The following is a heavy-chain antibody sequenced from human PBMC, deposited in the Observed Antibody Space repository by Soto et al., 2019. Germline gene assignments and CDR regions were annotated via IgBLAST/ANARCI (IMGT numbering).Heavy chain of an antibody. CDR1: GYTLTELS. V-gene: IGHV1-24*01. J-gene: IGHJ4*02. CDR3: ATGAMITFGGVIAQGGFDY. Sequence: ASVKVSCKVSGYTLTELSMHWVRQAPGKGLEWMGGFDPEDGETIYAQKFQGRVTVTEDTSTDTAYMELSSLRSEDTAAYYCATGAMITFGGVIAQGGFDYWGQGTLVTVSS. CDR2: FDPEDGET. D-gene: IGHD3-16*02.